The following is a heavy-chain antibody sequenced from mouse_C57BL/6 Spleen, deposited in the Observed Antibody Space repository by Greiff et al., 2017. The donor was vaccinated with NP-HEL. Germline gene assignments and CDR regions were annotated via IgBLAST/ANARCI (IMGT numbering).Heavy chain of an antibody. CDR2: IYPGNSDN. Sequence: DVQLQESGTVLVRPGASVKMSCKTSGYTFTSYWMHWVKQRPGQGLEWIGAIYPGNSDNSYNEKFKGKAKLTAVTSASTAYMELSSLTNEESACYNCTRSGNYWYFDDWGTGTTVTVSS. D-gene: IGHD1-3*01. V-gene: IGHV1-5*01. CDR3: TRSGNYWYFDD. CDR1: GYTFTSYW. J-gene: IGHJ1*03.